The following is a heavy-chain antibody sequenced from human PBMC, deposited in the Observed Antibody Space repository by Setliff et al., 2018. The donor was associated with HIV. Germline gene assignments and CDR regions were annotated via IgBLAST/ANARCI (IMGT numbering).Heavy chain of an antibody. CDR3: AREGVVLAAIPERWFDP. Sequence: GASVKVSCKASGYTFSGYYVHWVRQAPGQGLEWMGWINGNSGGTNYAQKFQGRVTMTGDTSISTAYMELSRLRFDDTAVYYCAREGVVLAAIPERWFDPWGQGTLVTVSS. V-gene: IGHV1-2*02. J-gene: IGHJ5*02. D-gene: IGHD2-15*01. CDR2: INGNSGGT. CDR1: GYTFSGYY.